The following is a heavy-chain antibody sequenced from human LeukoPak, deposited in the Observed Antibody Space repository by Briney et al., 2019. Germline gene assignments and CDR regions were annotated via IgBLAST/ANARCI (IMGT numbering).Heavy chain of an antibody. CDR2: ISYIGST. Sequence: APDTLSLTCAVSDDSFSSHYWTWIRQPPGKGLEWIGYISYIGSTNYNPSLKSRVTISIDTSKNEFSLKLTSVTATDTAMYYCARDLVTVTKGFDIWGQGTMVTVSS. J-gene: IGHJ3*02. CDR3: ARDLVTVTKGFDI. V-gene: IGHV4-59*11. D-gene: IGHD4-17*01. CDR1: DDSFSSHY.